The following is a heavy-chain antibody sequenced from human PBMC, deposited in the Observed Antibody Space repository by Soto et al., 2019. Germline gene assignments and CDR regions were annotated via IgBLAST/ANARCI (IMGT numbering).Heavy chain of an antibody. CDR3: AKATYYDFWSGSYFDY. CDR1: GFTFSSYA. Sequence: GSLRLSCAASGFTFSSYAMSWVRQAPVKGLEWVSAISGSGGSTYYADSVKGRFTISRDNSKNTLYLQMNSLRAEDTAVYYCAKATYYDFWSGSYFDYWGQGTLVTVS. J-gene: IGHJ4*02. V-gene: IGHV3-23*01. CDR2: ISGSGGST. D-gene: IGHD3-3*01.